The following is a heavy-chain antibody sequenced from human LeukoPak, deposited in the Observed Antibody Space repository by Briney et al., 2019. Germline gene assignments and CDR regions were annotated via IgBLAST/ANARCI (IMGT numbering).Heavy chain of an antibody. V-gene: IGHV4-59*08. CDR3: ARQRKDFYYDSSGYYYFDS. J-gene: IGHJ4*02. D-gene: IGHD3-22*01. CDR2: FHYSGSI. Sequence: SETLSLTCTVSSGSITTYYWSWIRQPPGKGLEWIGYFHYSGSINYNPSLKSRVTISLDTSKNQFSLKLTSVTAADTAVYYCARQRKDFYYDSSGYYYFDSWGQGTLVTVSS. CDR1: SGSITTYY.